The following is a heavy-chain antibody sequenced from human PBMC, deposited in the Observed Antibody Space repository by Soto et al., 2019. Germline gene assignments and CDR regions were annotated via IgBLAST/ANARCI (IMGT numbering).Heavy chain of an antibody. V-gene: IGHV1-69*01. D-gene: IGHD5-12*01. CDR1: GGTFSSYV. J-gene: IGHJ6*02. Sequence: QVQLVQSGAEVKKPGSSVKVSCKASGGTFSSYVISWVRQAPGQGLEWMGGIIPIFGTANYAQKFQGRVTITADESTSTAYMELSSLRSEDTAVYYCARADGDGYNGVNYYYGMDVWGQGTTVTVSS. CDR2: IIPIFGTA. CDR3: ARADGDGYNGVNYYYGMDV.